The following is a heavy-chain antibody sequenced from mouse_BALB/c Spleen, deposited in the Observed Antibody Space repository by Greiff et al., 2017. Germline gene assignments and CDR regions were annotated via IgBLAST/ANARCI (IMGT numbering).Heavy chain of an antibody. D-gene: IGHD2-2*01. CDR2: IYPYNGGT. J-gene: IGHJ2*01. CDR1: GYTFTDYN. CDR3: ARYGYYYFDY. Sequence: VQLQQSGPELVKPGASVKISCKASGYTFTDYNMHWVKQSHGKSLEWIGYIYPYNGGTGYNQKFKSKATLTVDNSSSTAYMELRSLTSEDSAVYYCARYGYYYFDYWGQGTTLTVSS. V-gene: IGHV1S29*02.